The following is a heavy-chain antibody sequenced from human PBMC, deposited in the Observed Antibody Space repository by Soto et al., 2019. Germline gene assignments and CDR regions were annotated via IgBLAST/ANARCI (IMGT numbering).Heavy chain of an antibody. J-gene: IGHJ5*02. V-gene: IGHV4-30-4*01. D-gene: IGHD3-10*01. Sequence: SETLSLTCTFSGGSISSGDYYWSWIRQPPGQGLEWIGYIYYTESTYYNPSLKSRLTISLHTSKNQFSLKLSSVTAADTAVYYCANSPLGSGSSNWFDPWGQGTLVT. CDR1: GGSISSGDYY. CDR2: IYYTEST. CDR3: ANSPLGSGSSNWFDP.